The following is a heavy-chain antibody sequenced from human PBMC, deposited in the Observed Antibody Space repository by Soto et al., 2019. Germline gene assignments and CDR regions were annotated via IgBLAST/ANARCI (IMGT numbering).Heavy chain of an antibody. Sequence: QVLLVESGGGLVKPGGSLRLSCAASGFTFRDYYMSWIRQAPGKGLEWVSYISPSGGTIYYADSVKGRFTLSRDNAKNSLYLQMNSLRAEDTAVYHCVRVGYAYGNDPWGQGTLVAVSS. CDR2: ISPSGGTI. CDR1: GFTFRDYY. CDR3: VRVGYAYGNDP. D-gene: IGHD3-10*01. V-gene: IGHV3-11*01. J-gene: IGHJ5*02.